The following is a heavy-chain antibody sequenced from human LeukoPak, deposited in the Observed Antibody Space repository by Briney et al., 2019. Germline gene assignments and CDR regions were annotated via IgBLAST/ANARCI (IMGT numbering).Heavy chain of an antibody. CDR3: ARACYSNFRPKNWFDP. CDR2: IYHSGST. CDR1: GGSISSSNW. D-gene: IGHD4-11*01. Sequence: PSETLSLTCAVSGGSISSSNWWSWVRQPPGKGLEWIGDIYHSGSTNYNPSLKSRVTISVDKSKNQFSLKLSSVTAADTAVYYCARACYSNFRPKNWFDPWGQGTLVTVSS. V-gene: IGHV4-4*02. J-gene: IGHJ5*02.